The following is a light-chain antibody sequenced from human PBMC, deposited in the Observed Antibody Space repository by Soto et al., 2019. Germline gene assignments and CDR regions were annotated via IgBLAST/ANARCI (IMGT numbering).Light chain of an antibody. V-gene: IGKV1-33*01. CDR2: DAS. CDR3: QQYDNHPVT. Sequence: DILMTQSPSSLSASVGDRVTITCQASQDISKYLNWYQQRPGKAPKLLIYDASSLEAGVPSRFTGSGSGTDFTFTISSLQPEDIATYYCQQYDNHPVTFGGGTKVEIK. J-gene: IGKJ4*01. CDR1: QDISKY.